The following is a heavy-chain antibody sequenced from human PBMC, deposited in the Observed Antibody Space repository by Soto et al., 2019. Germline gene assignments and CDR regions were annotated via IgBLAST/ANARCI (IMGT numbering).Heavy chain of an antibody. CDR3: ARGLGRGGGRYFDY. CDR2: IHHTGST. D-gene: IGHD1-26*01. Sequence: QVQLQQWGAGLLKPSETLSLTCAVYGGSFSGYYWSWIRQPPGKGLEWIGEIHHTGSTNYNPSLKGRVTIAGDTSKNQFSLKLTSVTAADTAVYYCARGLGRGGGRYFDYWGQGTLVTLSS. CDR1: GGSFSGYY. J-gene: IGHJ4*02. V-gene: IGHV4-34*01.